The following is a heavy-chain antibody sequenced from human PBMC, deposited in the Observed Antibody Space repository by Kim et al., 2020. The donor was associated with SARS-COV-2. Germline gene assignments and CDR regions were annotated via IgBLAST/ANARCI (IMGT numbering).Heavy chain of an antibody. D-gene: IGHD1-26*01. CDR2: IYYSGST. Sequence: SETLSLTCTVSGGSISSSSYYWGWIRQPPGKGLEWIGSIYYSGSTYYNPSLKSRVTISVDTSKNQFSLKLSSVTAADTAVYYCAREGVYSGSYLVYWGQGTLVTVSS. CDR3: AREGVYSGSYLVY. V-gene: IGHV4-39*07. CDR1: GGSISSSSYY. J-gene: IGHJ4*02.